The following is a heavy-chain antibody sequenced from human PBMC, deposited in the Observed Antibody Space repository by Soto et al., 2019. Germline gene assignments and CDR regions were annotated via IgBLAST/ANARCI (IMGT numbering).Heavy chain of an antibody. D-gene: IGHD6-19*01. Sequence: QLQLQESGPGLVKPSETLSLTCTVSGGSISSSSSYWGWIRQPPGKGLEWIGGISYSGSTYYNPYLKSRVTISVYTSKNQLSLKLSSVTAADTDVYYCARGIAVAGSYYFDYWGQGTLVTVSS. CDR1: GGSISSSSSY. V-gene: IGHV4-39*01. J-gene: IGHJ4*02. CDR3: ARGIAVAGSYYFDY. CDR2: ISYSGST.